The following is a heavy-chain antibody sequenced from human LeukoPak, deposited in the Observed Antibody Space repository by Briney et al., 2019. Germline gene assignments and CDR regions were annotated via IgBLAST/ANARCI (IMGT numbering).Heavy chain of an antibody. CDR2: IYSGGST. V-gene: IGHV3-66*02. D-gene: IGHD2-2*01. J-gene: IGHJ4*02. CDR1: GFTVSSNY. Sequence: GGSLRLSCAASGFTVSSNYMSWVRQAPGKGLEWVSVIYSGGSTYYADSVKRRFTISRDNSKNTLYLQMNSLRAEDTAVYYCARERCSSTSCYGDYWGQGTLVTVSS. CDR3: ARERCSSTSCYGDY.